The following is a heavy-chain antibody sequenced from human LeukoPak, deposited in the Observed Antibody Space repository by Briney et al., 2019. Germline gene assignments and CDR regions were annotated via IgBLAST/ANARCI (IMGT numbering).Heavy chain of an antibody. CDR3: ARGRPHGNDY. Sequence: GGSLRLSCAASGFTFSSYWMNWVRQAPGKGLVWVSRIASDGSSTAYADSVKGRFSIPRDNAKNTLYLQMNSLRVEDTAVYYCARGRPHGNDYWGLGTLVTVSS. V-gene: IGHV3-74*01. J-gene: IGHJ4*02. CDR1: GFTFSSYW. CDR2: IASDGSST. D-gene: IGHD4-23*01.